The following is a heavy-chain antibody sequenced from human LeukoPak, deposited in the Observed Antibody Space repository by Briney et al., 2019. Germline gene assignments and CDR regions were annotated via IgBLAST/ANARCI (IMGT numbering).Heavy chain of an antibody. CDR1: GGSISGSSYY. J-gene: IGHJ4*02. Sequence: SETLSLTCSVSGGSISGSSYYWGWIRQPPGKGLEWIGSIYYSRSTYYNPSLKSRVTISVDTSKNQFSLKLSSVTAADTAVYYCARHADSGFGQLAFDYWGQGTPVSASS. V-gene: IGHV4-39*01. CDR2: IYYSRST. D-gene: IGHD3-10*01. CDR3: ARHADSGFGQLAFDY.